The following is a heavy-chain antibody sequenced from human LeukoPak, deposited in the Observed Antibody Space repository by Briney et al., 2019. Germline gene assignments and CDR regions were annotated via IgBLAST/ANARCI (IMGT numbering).Heavy chain of an antibody. CDR3: AKSIEGVVRGTYYYYSYMDV. Sequence: GGSLRLSCAASVLTFSSDGMSCVPQAPGTGVGWVSVFSGSGRKTYYVHSVKGRFTNSRDNSKNTLYLQMNSLGAEDTAVYYCAKSIEGVVRGTYYYYSYMDVWGKGTTVTVSS. CDR1: VLTFSSDG. J-gene: IGHJ6*03. D-gene: IGHD3-3*01. CDR2: FSGSGRKT. V-gene: IGHV3-23*01.